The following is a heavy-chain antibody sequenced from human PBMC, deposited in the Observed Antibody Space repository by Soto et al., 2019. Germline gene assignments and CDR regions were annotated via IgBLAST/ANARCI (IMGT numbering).Heavy chain of an antibody. CDR2: IKSDGSGT. CDR1: GFTFSSYW. Sequence: EVQLVESGGGLVQPGESLTLSCAASGFTFSSYWMHWVRQAPGKGLVWVSRIKSDGSGTYYADFVKGRLTISRDNAKNTLYLXXNSLRXXDTXVYFCXRXDXDRYDGNGYLGRHWGQGTLVTVSS. CDR3: XRXDXDRYDGNGYLGRH. D-gene: IGHD3-22*01. V-gene: IGHV3-74*01. J-gene: IGHJ4*02.